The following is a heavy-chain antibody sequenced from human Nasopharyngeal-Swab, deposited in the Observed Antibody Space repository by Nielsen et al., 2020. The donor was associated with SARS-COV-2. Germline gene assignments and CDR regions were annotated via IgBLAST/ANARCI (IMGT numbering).Heavy chain of an antibody. Sequence: VRQAPGQGLEWVSGILSSGSTYYAGSVKGRFSISRDNSKNTLNLQMNSLRAADTAVYYCAKEQGSVGDNAGIGYWGQGTLVTVSS. CDR2: ILSSGST. V-gene: IGHV3-53*01. D-gene: IGHD1-26*01. CDR3: AKEQGSVGDNAGIGY. J-gene: IGHJ4*02.